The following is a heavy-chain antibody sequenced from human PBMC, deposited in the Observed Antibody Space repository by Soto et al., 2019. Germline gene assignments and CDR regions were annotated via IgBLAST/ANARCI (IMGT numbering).Heavy chain of an antibody. CDR1: GFTFSSYG. CDR3: ARGGVYYDILTGYLADDAFDI. V-gene: IGHV3-33*01. D-gene: IGHD3-9*01. CDR2: IWYDGSNK. Sequence: GGSLRLSCAASGFTFSSYGMHWVRQAPGKGLEWVAVIWYDGSNKYYADSVKGRFTISRDNSKNTLYLQMNSLRAEDTAVYYCARGGVYYDILTGYLADDAFDIWGQGTMVTVSS. J-gene: IGHJ3*02.